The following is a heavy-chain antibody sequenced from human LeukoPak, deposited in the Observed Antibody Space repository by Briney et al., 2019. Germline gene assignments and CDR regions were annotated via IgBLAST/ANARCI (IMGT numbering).Heavy chain of an antibody. D-gene: IGHD1-26*01. Sequence: PGGSLRLSCAASGFIFSSYGMHWVRQAPGKGLEWVAVIWYDGSNKNYVDSVKGRFTISRDNSKNTLYLQMNSLRAEDTAVYYCARDGSYYEIDYWSQGTLVTVSS. J-gene: IGHJ4*02. CDR2: IWYDGSNK. V-gene: IGHV3-33*01. CDR1: GFIFSSYG. CDR3: ARDGSYYEIDY.